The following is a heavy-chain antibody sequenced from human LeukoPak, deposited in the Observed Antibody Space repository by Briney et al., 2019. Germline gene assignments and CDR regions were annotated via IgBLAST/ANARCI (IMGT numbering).Heavy chain of an antibody. Sequence: ASVKVSCKASGYTFTSYGISWVRQAPGQGLEWMGWISAYNGNTNYAQKLQGRVTMTTDTSTSTAYMELRSLRSDDTAVYCCARGPYCGGDCYPGFDYWGQGTLVTVSS. CDR3: ARGPYCGGDCYPGFDY. CDR1: GYTFTSYG. CDR2: ISAYNGNT. D-gene: IGHD2-21*02. V-gene: IGHV1-18*04. J-gene: IGHJ4*02.